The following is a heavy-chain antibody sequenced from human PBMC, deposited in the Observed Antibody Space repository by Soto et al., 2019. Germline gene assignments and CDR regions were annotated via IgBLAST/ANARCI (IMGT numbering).Heavy chain of an antibody. CDR1: GFTFSSYG. Sequence: QVQLVESGGGVVQPGRSLRLSCAASGFTFSSYGMHWVRQAPGKGLEWVAVIWYDGSNKYYADSVKGRFTISRDNSKNTLYLQMNSLRAEDTAVYYCARDDLGELELLRSFDYWGQGTLVTVSS. CDR3: ARDDLGELELLRSFDY. D-gene: IGHD1-7*01. J-gene: IGHJ4*02. CDR2: IWYDGSNK. V-gene: IGHV3-33*01.